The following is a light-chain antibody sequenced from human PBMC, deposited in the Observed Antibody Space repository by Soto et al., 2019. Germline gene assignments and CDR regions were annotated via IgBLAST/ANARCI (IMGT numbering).Light chain of an antibody. J-gene: IGKJ1*01. V-gene: IGKV1-6*01. CDR1: QGIRND. CDR2: AAS. CDR3: LQDYNYPWT. Sequence: AIQMTQSPSSLSASLGDRVTITCRASQGIRNDLGWYQQKPGKAPKLLIYAASSLQSGGPSRFSGSGSGTDFTLTISSLQPEDFATYYCLQDYNYPWTFGQGTKVEIK.